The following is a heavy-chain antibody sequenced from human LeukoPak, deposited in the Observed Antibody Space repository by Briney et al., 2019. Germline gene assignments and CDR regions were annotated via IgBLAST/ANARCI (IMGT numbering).Heavy chain of an antibody. CDR3: ARDHSNWNYAPDF. CDR1: GYTFTGYY. Sequence: ASVKVSCKASGYTFTGYYMHWVRQAPGQGLEWMGWINPNSGGTNYAQKFQGRVTMSTDTSTGTAYLDVRSLTSDDTAVYYCARDHSNWNYAPDFWGQGTLVIVSS. J-gene: IGHJ4*02. CDR2: INPNSGGT. V-gene: IGHV1-2*02. D-gene: IGHD1-7*01.